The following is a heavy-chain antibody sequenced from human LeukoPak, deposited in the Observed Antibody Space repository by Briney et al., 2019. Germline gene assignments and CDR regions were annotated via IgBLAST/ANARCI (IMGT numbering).Heavy chain of an antibody. CDR2: INHSGST. D-gene: IGHD3-22*01. CDR1: GGSFSGYY. Sequence: PSETLSLTCAVYGGSFSGYYWSWIRQPPGKGLEWIGEINHSGSTNYNPSLKSRVTISVDTSKNQFSLKLSSVTAADTAVYYCARREYYYDSSGYYSPTKELDWFDPWGQGTLVTVSS. J-gene: IGHJ5*02. V-gene: IGHV4-34*01. CDR3: ARREYYYDSSGYYSPTKELDWFDP.